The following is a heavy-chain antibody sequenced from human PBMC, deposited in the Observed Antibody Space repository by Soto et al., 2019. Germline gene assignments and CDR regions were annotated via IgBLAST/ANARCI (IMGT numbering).Heavy chain of an antibody. J-gene: IGHJ4*02. CDR3: ARDNGLRPQYYFDY. D-gene: IGHD6-6*01. V-gene: IGHV1-69*13. CDR1: GGTFSSYA. Sequence: SVKVSCKASGGTFSSYAISWVRQAPGQGLEWMGGIIPIFGTANYARKFQGRVTITADESTSTAYMELSSLRSEDTAVYYCARDNGLRPQYYFDYWGQGTLVTVSS. CDR2: IIPIFGTA.